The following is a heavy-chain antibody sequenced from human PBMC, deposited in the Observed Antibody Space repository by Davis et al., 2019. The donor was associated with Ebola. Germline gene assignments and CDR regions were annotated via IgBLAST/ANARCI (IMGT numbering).Heavy chain of an antibody. CDR1: GGSISSYY. CDR3: ARIAGAFDI. J-gene: IGHJ3*02. V-gene: IGHV4-59*08. CDR2: IYYSGST. Sequence: PGGSLRLSCTVSGGSISSYYWSWIRQPPGKGLEWIGYIYYSGSTNYNPSLKSRVTISVDTSKNQFSLKLSSVTAADTAVYYCARIAGAFDIWGQGTMVTVSS. D-gene: IGHD3-22*01.